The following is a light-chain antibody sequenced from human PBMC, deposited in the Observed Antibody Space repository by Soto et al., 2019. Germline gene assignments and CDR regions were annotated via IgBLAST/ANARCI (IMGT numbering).Light chain of an antibody. Sequence: DIQMTQSPSSVSASVGDRVTITCRASQGISNWLAWYQQKAGQAPKLLIYAASGLHSGVPSRFSGSGSGTDFTHTISSLQPEDFATYFCQQSDSFPHTFGRGTKLEI. CDR1: QGISNW. J-gene: IGKJ2*01. CDR3: QQSDSFPHT. V-gene: IGKV1-12*01. CDR2: AAS.